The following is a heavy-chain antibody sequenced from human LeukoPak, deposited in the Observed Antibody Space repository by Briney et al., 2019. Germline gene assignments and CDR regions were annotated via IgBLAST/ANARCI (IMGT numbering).Heavy chain of an antibody. CDR2: ISSSSSYI. Sequence: PGVSLRLSCAASGFTFSSYSMNWVRQAPGKGLEWVSSISSSSSYIYYADSVKGRFTISRDNAKNSLYLQMNSLRAEDTAVYYCPRDGELGRALYFAYWGQGTLATVHS. CDR3: PRDGELGRALYFAY. V-gene: IGHV3-21*01. CDR1: GFTFSSYS. J-gene: IGHJ4*02. D-gene: IGHD7-27*01.